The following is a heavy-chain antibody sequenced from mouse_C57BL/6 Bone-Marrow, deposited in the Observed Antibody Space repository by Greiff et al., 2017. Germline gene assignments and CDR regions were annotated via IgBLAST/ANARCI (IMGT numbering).Heavy chain of an antibody. J-gene: IGHJ3*01. D-gene: IGHD2-5*01. V-gene: IGHV1-72*01. Sequence: QVQLQQPGAELVKPGASVKLSCKASGYTFTGYWMNWVKQRPGRGLGWIGRIDPNSGGTRYNEKFKSKATLTVDKPSSTAYIQLSSLTSEDAAVYYCARAPYTSNYEFSYWGQETLVTVSS. CDR1: GYTFTGYW. CDR3: ARAPYTSNYEFSY. CDR2: IDPNSGGT.